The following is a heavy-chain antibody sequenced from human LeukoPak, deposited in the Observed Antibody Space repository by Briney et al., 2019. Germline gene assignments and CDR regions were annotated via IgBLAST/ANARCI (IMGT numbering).Heavy chain of an antibody. CDR3: ARGRTSYYYDSSGYLGGYYFDY. Sequence: ASVKVSCKASGYTFTSYDINWVRQAPGQGLEWMGWINPNSGGTNYAQKFQGRVTMTRDTSISTAYMELSRLRSDDTAVYYCARGRTSYYYDSSGYLGGYYFDYWGQGTLVTVSS. D-gene: IGHD3-22*01. CDR1: GYTFTSYD. V-gene: IGHV1-2*02. CDR2: INPNSGGT. J-gene: IGHJ4*02.